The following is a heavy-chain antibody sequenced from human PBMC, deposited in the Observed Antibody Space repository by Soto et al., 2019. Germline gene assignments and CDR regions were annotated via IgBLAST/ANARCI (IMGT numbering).Heavy chain of an antibody. D-gene: IGHD2-15*01. CDR2: ISGSGGST. V-gene: IGHV3-23*01. J-gene: IGHJ4*02. Sequence: EVQLLESGGGLVQPGGSLRLSCAASGFTFSRYAMSWVRQAPWKGLELVSAISGSGGSTYYADSVKGRFTISRDNAKNPLYLQMNSLRAEDTAVYYCAKDSALLVVVVAAAVWGQGTLATVSS. CDR3: AKDSALLVVVVAAAV. CDR1: GFTFSRYA.